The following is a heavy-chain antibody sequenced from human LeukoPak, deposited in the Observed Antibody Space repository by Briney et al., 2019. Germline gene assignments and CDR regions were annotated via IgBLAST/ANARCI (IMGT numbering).Heavy chain of an antibody. CDR3: ARDSSSGYFDY. CDR2: IYYTGST. V-gene: IGHV4-39*02. J-gene: IGHJ4*02. Sequence: SETLSLTCSVSGGSISSSSWYWGWIRQPPGKGLEWIGSIYYTGSTHYNPSLTSRVAISIDTSKNQFSLRLTSVTAADTAVYYCARDSSSGYFDYWGQGTLVTVSS. D-gene: IGHD6-13*01. CDR1: GGSISSSSWY.